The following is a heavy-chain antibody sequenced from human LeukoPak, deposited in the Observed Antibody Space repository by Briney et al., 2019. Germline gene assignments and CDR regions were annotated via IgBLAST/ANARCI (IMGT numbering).Heavy chain of an antibody. CDR2: INPNSSGT. V-gene: IGHV1-2*02. Sequence: GASVKVSCKASGYTFNGYYIHWVRQAPGQGLEWMGWINPNSSGTNYAQKFQGRVAMTRDTSISTAYMELSRLRSDDTAVFYCATSSGWKSNIDYWGQGTLVTVSS. CDR1: GYTFNGYY. D-gene: IGHD6-19*01. J-gene: IGHJ4*02. CDR3: ATSSGWKSNIDY.